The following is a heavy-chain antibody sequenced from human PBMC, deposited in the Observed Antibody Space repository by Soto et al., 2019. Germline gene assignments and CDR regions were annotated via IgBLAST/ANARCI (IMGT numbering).Heavy chain of an antibody. V-gene: IGHV3-23*01. D-gene: IGHD3-10*01. CDR1: GFTFSSYA. J-gene: IGHJ4*02. CDR2: ISGSGGST. CDR3: AKRPLLWFGDQPGGDY. Sequence: GGSLRLSCAASGFTFSSYAMSWVRQAPGKGLEWVSAISGSGGSTYYADSVKGRFTISRDNSKNTLYLQMNSLRAEDTAVYYCAKRPLLWFGDQPGGDYWGQGTLVTVSS.